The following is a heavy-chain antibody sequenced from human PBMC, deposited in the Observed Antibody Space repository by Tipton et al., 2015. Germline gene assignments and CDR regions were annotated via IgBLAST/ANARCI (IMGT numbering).Heavy chain of an antibody. CDR3: ARDTNSIIGTCDY. D-gene: IGHD1-7*01. V-gene: IGHV1-2*04. CDR1: GYNFMGYY. Sequence: QLVQSGPEVKKPGASVKVSCKTSGYNFMGYYIHWVRQAPGQGLEWMGWINSNSGGTNYAQNYQGWVTMTRDTSISTAYMELSRLRFDDTAVHYCARDTNSIIGTCDYWGQGTLVTVSS. CDR2: INSNSGGT. J-gene: IGHJ4*02.